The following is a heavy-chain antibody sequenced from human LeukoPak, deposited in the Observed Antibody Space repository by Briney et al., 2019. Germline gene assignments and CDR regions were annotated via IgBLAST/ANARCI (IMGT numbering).Heavy chain of an antibody. CDR1: GFTFSSYW. Sequence: GGSLRLSCAASGFTFSSYWMSWVRQAPGKGLEWVSAISGSGGSTYYADSVKGRFTISRDNSKNTVYLQMNSLRAEDTAVYYCAKGYCSGGSCYSGLFDYWGQGTLVTVSS. J-gene: IGHJ4*02. CDR3: AKGYCSGGSCYSGLFDY. D-gene: IGHD2-15*01. V-gene: IGHV3-23*01. CDR2: ISGSGGST.